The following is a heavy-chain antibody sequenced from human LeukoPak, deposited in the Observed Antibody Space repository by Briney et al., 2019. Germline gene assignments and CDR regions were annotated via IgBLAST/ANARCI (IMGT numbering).Heavy chain of an antibody. Sequence: GGSLRLSCAASGFTFSSYAMSWVRQAPGKGLEWVSAISGSGGSTYYADSVKGRFTIPRDNSKNTLYLQMNSLRAEDTAVYYCAKVPRRTDYDFWSGYHYYFDYWGQGTLVTVSS. CDR3: AKVPRRTDYDFWSGYHYYFDY. CDR1: GFTFSSYA. CDR2: ISGSGGST. V-gene: IGHV3-23*01. J-gene: IGHJ4*02. D-gene: IGHD3-3*01.